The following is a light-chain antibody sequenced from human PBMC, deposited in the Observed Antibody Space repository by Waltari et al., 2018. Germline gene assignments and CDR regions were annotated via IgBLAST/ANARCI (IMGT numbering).Light chain of an antibody. J-gene: IGLJ2*01. V-gene: IGLV2-18*02. CDR3: SSYTSSSTFVV. CDR2: EVS. Sequence: QSALTQPPSVSGSPGQSVTISCTGTSSDVGSYNRVSWYQQPPGTAPKLMIYEVSNRPSGVPDRFSGSKSCNTASLTISGLQAEDEADYYCSSYTSSSTFVVFGGGTKLTVL. CDR1: SSDVGSYNR.